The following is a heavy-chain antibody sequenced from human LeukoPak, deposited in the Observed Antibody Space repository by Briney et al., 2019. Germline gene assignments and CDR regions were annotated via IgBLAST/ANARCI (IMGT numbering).Heavy chain of an antibody. CDR2: IKSIHGDKAT. CDR3: CKDIPHTTACALKY. J-gene: IGHJ4*02. D-gene: IGHD2-21*01. Sequence: GGSLRLSCAASGFTFSSYDMSWVRQAPGKGLEWVGRIKSIHGDKATNYALSVQGRFTISRDDSQKTLYLQMNSLRTDDTAVYYCCKDIPHTTACALKYWGQGALVTVSS. CDR1: GFTFSSYD. V-gene: IGHV3-15*06.